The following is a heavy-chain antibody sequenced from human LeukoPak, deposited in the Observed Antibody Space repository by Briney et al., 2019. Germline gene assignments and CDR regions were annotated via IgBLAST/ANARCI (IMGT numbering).Heavy chain of an antibody. CDR1: GFTFSSYG. CDR2: IWYDGSNK. D-gene: IGHD3-3*01. CDR3: ARDSLRFLEWLRYGMDV. V-gene: IGHV3-33*01. J-gene: IGHJ6*02. Sequence: GGSMRLSCAASGFTFSSYGMHWVRQAPGKGLDWVAVIWYDGSNKYYADSVKGRFTISRDNSKNTLYLQMNSLRAEDTAVYYCARDSLRFLEWLRYGMDVWGQGTTVTVSS.